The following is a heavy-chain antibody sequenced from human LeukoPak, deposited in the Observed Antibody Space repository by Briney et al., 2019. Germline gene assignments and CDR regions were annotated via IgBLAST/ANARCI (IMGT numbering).Heavy chain of an antibody. CDR1: GFTFSSYW. V-gene: IGHV3-74*01. Sequence: PGGSLKLSCEASGFTFSSYWMHWVRQIPGKGLMWVSRIESNGLTLYADSVKGRFTISRDNAKNSLYLQMNSLRAEDTAVYYCARDRDPGYNDSSGYRRVNAFDIWGQGTMVTVSS. J-gene: IGHJ3*02. CDR3: ARDRDPGYNDSSGYRRVNAFDI. D-gene: IGHD3-22*01. CDR2: IESNGLT.